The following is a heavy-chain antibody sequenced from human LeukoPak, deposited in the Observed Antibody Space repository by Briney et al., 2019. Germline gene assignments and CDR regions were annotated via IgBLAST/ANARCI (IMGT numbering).Heavy chain of an antibody. J-gene: IGHJ4*02. CDR3: ARAWTYYDILTGYYFDY. Sequence: PGGSLRLSXAASGFAFSSYGMHWVRQAPGKGLEWVAFIRYDGSNKYYGDSVKGRFTISRDNSKNTLYLQMNSLRAEDTAVYYCARAWTYYDILTGYYFDYWGQGTLVTVSS. CDR2: IRYDGSNK. V-gene: IGHV3-30*02. D-gene: IGHD3-9*01. CDR1: GFAFSSYG.